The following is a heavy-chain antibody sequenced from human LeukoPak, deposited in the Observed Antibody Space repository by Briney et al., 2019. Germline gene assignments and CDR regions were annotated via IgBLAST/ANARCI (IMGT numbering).Heavy chain of an antibody. CDR3: AKEYDSGGYGANFDY. V-gene: IGHV3-23*01. Sequence: GGSLRLSCAASGFTFSSYAMSWVRQAPGRGLEWVSAISGSGGSTYYADSVKGRFTISRDNSRNTMYLQMDSLRAEDTAVYYCAKEYDSGGYGANFDYWGQGTLVTVSS. J-gene: IGHJ4*02. CDR1: GFTFSSYA. D-gene: IGHD3-10*01. CDR2: ISGSGGST.